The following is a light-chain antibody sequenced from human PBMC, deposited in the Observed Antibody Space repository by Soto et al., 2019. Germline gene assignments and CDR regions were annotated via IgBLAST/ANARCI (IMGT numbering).Light chain of an antibody. CDR2: DAS. V-gene: IGKV3-11*01. Sequence: VLTQSPATLSLSPGERATLSCRASQSVRSYLAWYQQKIGQAPRLLIYDASNRATGIPARFSGSGSGTDFTLTISSLEPEDFAVYYCQQRSNWPLTFGGGTKVDIK. CDR3: QQRSNWPLT. CDR1: QSVRSY. J-gene: IGKJ4*01.